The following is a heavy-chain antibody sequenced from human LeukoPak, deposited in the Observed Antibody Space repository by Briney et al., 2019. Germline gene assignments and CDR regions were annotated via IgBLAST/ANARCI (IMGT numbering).Heavy chain of an antibody. CDR1: GFNFGSYA. D-gene: IGHD4-23*01. CDR3: ARGAHYGGNSPDY. J-gene: IGHJ4*02. Sequence: GRPLRLSCAASGFNFGSYAMHWVRQAPDKGLQWVAVIWYDGSNKYYADSVKGRFIISRDNSKSTVFLQMNSLRIEDTGVYYCARGAHYGGNSPDYWGQGTLVTVSS. CDR2: IWYDGSNK. V-gene: IGHV3-30*04.